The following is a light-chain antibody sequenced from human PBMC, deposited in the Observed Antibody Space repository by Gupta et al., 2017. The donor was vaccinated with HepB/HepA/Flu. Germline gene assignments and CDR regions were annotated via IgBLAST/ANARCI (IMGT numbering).Light chain of an antibody. V-gene: IGLV1-44*01. Sequence: QSVLTQPLSASGTPGQRVTISCSGSSYNIGSNTVNWYQQLPGTAPKLLIYSNNQRPSGVPDRFSGSKSGTSASLAISGLQSEDEADYYCAAWDDSLVVFGGGTKRTVL. CDR2: SNN. CDR3: AAWDDSLVV. CDR1: SYNIGSNT. J-gene: IGLJ2*01.